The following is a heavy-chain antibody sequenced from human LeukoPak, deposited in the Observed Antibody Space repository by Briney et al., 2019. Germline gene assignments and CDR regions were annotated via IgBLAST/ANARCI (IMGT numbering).Heavy chain of an antibody. Sequence: GGSLRLSCAASGFTFSSYAMHWVRQAPGKGLEYVSAISSNGGSTYYANSVKGRFTISRDNSKNTPYLQMGSLRAEDMAVYYCARDGRGYCSGGSCPHDAFDIWGQGTMVTVSS. J-gene: IGHJ3*02. CDR1: GFTFSSYA. CDR3: ARDGRGYCSGGSCPHDAFDI. CDR2: ISSNGGST. D-gene: IGHD2-15*01. V-gene: IGHV3-64*01.